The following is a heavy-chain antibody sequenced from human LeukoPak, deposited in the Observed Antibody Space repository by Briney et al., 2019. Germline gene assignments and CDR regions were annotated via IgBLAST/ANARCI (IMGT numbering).Heavy chain of an antibody. D-gene: IGHD3-22*01. CDR3: QFFFLGYSEDY. V-gene: IGHV3-15*01. CDR1: GLNFSYAW. J-gene: IGHJ4*02. Sequence: GGSLRLSCAASGLNFSYAWMSWVRQAPGKGLEWVGRLKTITDGGTTDYAAPVKGRFNISRDDSKNTLYLQMNSLKTEDTGLYYCQFFFLGYSEDYWGQGSLVAVTS. CDR2: LKTITDGGTT.